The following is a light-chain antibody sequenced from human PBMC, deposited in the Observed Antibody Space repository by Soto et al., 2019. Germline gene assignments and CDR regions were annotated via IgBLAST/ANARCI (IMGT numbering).Light chain of an antibody. CDR2: EVS. Sequence: QSVLTQPASVSGSPGQSITISCTGTSSDVGSYKYVSWYQQRPGKAPKLMIYEVSKRPSGVSNRFSGSKSGNTASLTISGLQAEDEADYYCSSCTGSSTLEVFGTGTKVTVL. J-gene: IGLJ1*01. CDR1: SSDVGSYKY. V-gene: IGLV2-14*01. CDR3: SSCTGSSTLEV.